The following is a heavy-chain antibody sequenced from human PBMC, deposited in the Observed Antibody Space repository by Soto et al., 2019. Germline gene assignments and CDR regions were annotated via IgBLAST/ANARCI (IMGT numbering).Heavy chain of an antibody. CDR1: GFTFSSYW. D-gene: IGHD4-17*01. J-gene: IGHJ6*02. CDR3: ASASGEGYYYYGMDV. CDR2: IKQDGSEK. V-gene: IGHV3-7*03. Sequence: GGSQRLSCAASGFTFSSYWMSWVRQAPGKGLEWVVNIKQDGSEKYYVDSVKGRFTISRDNAKNSLYLQMNSLRAEDTAVYYCASASGEGYYYYGMDVWGQGTTVTVSS.